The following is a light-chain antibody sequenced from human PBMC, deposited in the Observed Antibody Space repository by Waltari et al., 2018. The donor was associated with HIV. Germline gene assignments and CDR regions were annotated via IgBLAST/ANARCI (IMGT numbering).Light chain of an antibody. CDR2: GAS. CDR3: QHYNNWPRT. V-gene: IGKV3-15*01. CDR1: QSVSSN. J-gene: IGKJ1*01. Sequence: EIVMTQSPATLSVSPGERATLSCRASQSVSSNLAWYQQKPGQATRLLISGASIRATGIPARFSGSVSGTEFTLTISSLQSEDFAFYYCQHYNNWPRTFGQGTKVEIK.